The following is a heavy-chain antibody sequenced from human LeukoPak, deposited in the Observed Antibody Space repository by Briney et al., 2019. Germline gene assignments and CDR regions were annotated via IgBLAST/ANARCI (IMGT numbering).Heavy chain of an antibody. CDR2: ISGSGGST. CDR3: AKDQVWIVVGSFDY. CDR1: ALTFSSYA. J-gene: IGHJ4*02. D-gene: IGHD3-22*01. V-gene: IGHV3-23*01. Sequence: GGSLRLSCAASALTFSSYAMSWVRQAPGKGLEWVSGISGSGGSTYYADSVKGRFTISRDNSKNTLYLQMTSLRAEDTAVYYCAKDQVWIVVGSFDYWGQGALVTVSS.